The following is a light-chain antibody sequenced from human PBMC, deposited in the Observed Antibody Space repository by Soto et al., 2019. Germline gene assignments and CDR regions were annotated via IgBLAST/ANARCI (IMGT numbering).Light chain of an antibody. J-gene: IGKJ5*01. CDR2: VAS. V-gene: IGKV1D-12*01. CDR1: QGISRS. CDR3: QQADTFPIT. Sequence: DIQMTQSPSSLSASVGDRFTIIFQASQGISRSLAWYQQKPGKAPKLLIYVASSLQSGVPSRFSGSGFGTDFTLTISSLQPEDSAIYYCQQADTFPITFGQGTRLEIK.